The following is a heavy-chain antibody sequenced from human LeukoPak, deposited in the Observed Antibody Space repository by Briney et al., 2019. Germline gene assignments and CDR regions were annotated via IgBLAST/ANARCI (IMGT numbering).Heavy chain of an antibody. V-gene: IGHV4-59*01. D-gene: IGHD4-17*01. CDR1: GGSISSYY. Sequence: PSETLSLTCTVSGGSISSYYWSWIRQPPGKGLEWIGYIYYSGSTNYNPSLKSRVTISVDMSKNQFSLKLSFVTAADTAVYYCASQRGVTTPGVVDYWGQGTLVTVSS. CDR3: ASQRGVTTPGVVDY. CDR2: IYYSGST. J-gene: IGHJ4*02.